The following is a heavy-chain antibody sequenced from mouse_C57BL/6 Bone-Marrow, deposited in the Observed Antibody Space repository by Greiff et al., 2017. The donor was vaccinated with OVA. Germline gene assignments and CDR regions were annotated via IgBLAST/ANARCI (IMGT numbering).Heavy chain of an antibody. CDR1: GYTFTSYW. Sequence: QVQLQQPGAELVMPGASVKLSCKASGYTFTSYWMHWVKQRPGQGLEWIGEIDPSDSYTNYNQKFKGKSTLTVDKSSSTAYMQLSSLTSEDSAVDDWARGGGGGFAYWGQGTLVTVSA. V-gene: IGHV1-69*01. J-gene: IGHJ3*01. CDR2: IDPSDSYT. CDR3: ARGGGGGFAY.